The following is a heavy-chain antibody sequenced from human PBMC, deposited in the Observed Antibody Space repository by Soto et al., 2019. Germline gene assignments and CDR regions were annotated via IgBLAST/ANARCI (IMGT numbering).Heavy chain of an antibody. J-gene: IGHJ5*02. CDR1: GFTFSSYW. CDR2: LNYDGSTT. CDR3: ARAGTGWYWFDP. V-gene: IGHV3-74*01. D-gene: IGHD6-19*01. Sequence: EVQLVESGGGLVQPGGSLRLSCAASGFTFSSYWMHWVRQVPGKGLVWVARLNYDGSTTTYADSVTGRFTISRDNARNTLSLQMNSLRAEDSGVYYCARAGTGWYWFDPWGQGTLITVSS.